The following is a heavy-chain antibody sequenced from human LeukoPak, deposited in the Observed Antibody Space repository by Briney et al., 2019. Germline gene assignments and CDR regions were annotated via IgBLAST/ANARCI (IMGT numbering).Heavy chain of an antibody. Sequence: GGSLRLSCAVSGFTFSDYYMSWIRQTPGKGLEWLSYISGSGSAIYYADSVKGRFTVSRDNAKNSLYLHMNSLRAEDTAVYYCARDRWGVNYYQYMDVWGKGTTVTVSS. CDR3: ARDRWGVNYYQYMDV. CDR2: ISGSGSAI. V-gene: IGHV3-11*01. D-gene: IGHD3-10*01. J-gene: IGHJ6*03. CDR1: GFTFSDYY.